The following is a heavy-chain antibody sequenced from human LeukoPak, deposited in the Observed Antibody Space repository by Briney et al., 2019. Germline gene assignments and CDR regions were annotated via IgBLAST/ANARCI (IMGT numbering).Heavy chain of an antibody. CDR1: GCTFSSYA. CDR3: ARDYYGSARNFDY. CDR2: ISGYSGNT. V-gene: IGHV1-18*01. Sequence: ASVKVSCKASGCTFSSYAISWVRQAPGQGLEWMGWISGYSGNTNYAQKLQGRVTMATDTSTSTAYMELRSLRSDDTAVYYCARDYYGSARNFDYWGQGTLVTAPS. D-gene: IGHD3-10*01. J-gene: IGHJ4*02.